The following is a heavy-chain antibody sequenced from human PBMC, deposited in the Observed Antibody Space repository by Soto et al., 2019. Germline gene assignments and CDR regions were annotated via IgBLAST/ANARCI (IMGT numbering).Heavy chain of an antibody. CDR3: ARGPYSDSSEWFDP. CDR2: ISGRGDRT. CDR1: GFTFSSYA. J-gene: IGHJ5*02. D-gene: IGHD6-6*01. Sequence: EVQVLESGGGLGQPGGSLRLSCAASGFTFSSYAMAWVRQAPGKGLAWVSAISGRGDRTYYADSVKGRFTISRDNSKNTLSLQMNRLRAEDTALYYCARGPYSDSSEWFDPLGQGTLVTVSS. V-gene: IGHV3-23*01.